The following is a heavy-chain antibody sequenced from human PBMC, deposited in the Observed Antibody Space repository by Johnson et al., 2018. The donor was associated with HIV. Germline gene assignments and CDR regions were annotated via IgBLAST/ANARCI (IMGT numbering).Heavy chain of an antibody. CDR1: GFTFSDYY. J-gene: IGHJ3*02. V-gene: IGHV3-11*04. CDR2: IAFSGNI. CDR3: ARGGKRVMAAFDI. Sequence: QVQLVESGGGLVKPGGSLRLSCAASGFTFSDYYMSWIRQAPGKGLEWVSGIAFSGNINQPESVKGRFTISRDNAKNSLYLQMNSLRAEDTAVYYCARGGKRVMAAFDIWGQGTMVTVSS. D-gene: IGHD3-16*01.